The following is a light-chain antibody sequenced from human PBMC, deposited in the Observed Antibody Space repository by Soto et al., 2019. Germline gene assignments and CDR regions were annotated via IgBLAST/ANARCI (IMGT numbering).Light chain of an antibody. Sequence: EVVLTQSPDILPLSPGERATLSCRTSHTVDIYVAWYQQKPGQAPRLLIYDASNRVTGIPTRFSGSWSETDFTLTISSLEPEDFAVYYCQQRKHWAPLTFGGGTKVEIK. V-gene: IGKV3-11*01. J-gene: IGKJ4*01. CDR3: QQRKHWAPLT. CDR2: DAS. CDR1: HTVDIY.